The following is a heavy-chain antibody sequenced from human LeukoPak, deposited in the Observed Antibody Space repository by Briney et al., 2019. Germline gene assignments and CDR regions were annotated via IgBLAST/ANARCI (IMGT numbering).Heavy chain of an antibody. CDR3: AKTPQRITMVRGVEENWFDP. V-gene: IGHV3-20*04. D-gene: IGHD3-10*01. CDR2: INWNGGST. CDR1: GFTFDDYG. J-gene: IGHJ5*02. Sequence: GGSLRLSCAASGFTFDDYGMSWVRQAPGKGLEWVSGINWNGGSTGYADSVKGRFTISRDNSKNTLYLQMNSLRAEDTAVYYCAKTPQRITMVRGVEENWFDPWGQGTLVTVSS.